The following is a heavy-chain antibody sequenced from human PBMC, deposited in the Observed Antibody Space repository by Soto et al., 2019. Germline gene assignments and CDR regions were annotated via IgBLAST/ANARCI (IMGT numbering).Heavy chain of an antibody. D-gene: IGHD6-13*01. CDR2: IYPGDSDR. J-gene: IGHJ6*02. CDR1: GYSFDNYW. V-gene: IGHV5-51*01. CDR3: VRYSSRDYYYGMDV. Sequence: RGESLKISCKGSGYSFDNYWIGWVRQMPGKGLEWMAIIYPGDSDRRYSPSFQGQVTISADQSISTAYLQWSSPKASDTANYYCVRYSSRDYYYGMDVWGQGTTVTVSS.